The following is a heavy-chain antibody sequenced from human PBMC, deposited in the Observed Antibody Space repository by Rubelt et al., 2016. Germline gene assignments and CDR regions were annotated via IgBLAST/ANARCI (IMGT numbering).Heavy chain of an antibody. J-gene: IGHJ4*02. V-gene: IGHV4-39*07. Sequence: QLQLQESGPGLVKPSETLSLTCSVSGGSIRSSSYYWGWIRQPPGKGLEWIGSIYYSGSTNYNPSLKSRVTISVDTSKNQFSLQLNSVTPEDTAVYYCARGMVHFDYWGQGTLVTVSS. D-gene: IGHD3-10*01. CDR1: GGSIRSSSYY. CDR2: IYYSGST. CDR3: ARGMVHFDY.